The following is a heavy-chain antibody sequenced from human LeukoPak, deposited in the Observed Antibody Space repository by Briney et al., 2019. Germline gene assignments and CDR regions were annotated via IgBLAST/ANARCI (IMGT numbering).Heavy chain of an antibody. J-gene: IGHJ4*02. CDR1: GYTFTDYG. CDR2: ISAYTGST. V-gene: IGHV1-18*01. D-gene: IGHD3-10*01. Sequence: GASVKVSCKASGYTFTDYGISWVRQAPGQALEWMGLISAYTGSTNYAQNLQGRVTLTTDTSTATAYMELTSLRSDVTAVYYCARPGSFESETFDYWGQGTLVTVSS. CDR3: ARPGSFESETFDY.